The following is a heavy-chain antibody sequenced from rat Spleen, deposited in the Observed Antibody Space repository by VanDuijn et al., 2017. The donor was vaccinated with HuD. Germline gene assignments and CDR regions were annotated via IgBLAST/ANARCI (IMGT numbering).Heavy chain of an antibody. CDR2: IWDTGGT. J-gene: IGHJ1*01. V-gene: IGHV2-41*01. Sequence: QVQLKESGPGLVQPSQTLSLTCTVSGLSLTSYNVHWIRQPPGKALEWMGAIWDTGGTRYNSALKSRLSISKDTSKSQVFLKMNSLQTEDTAMYFCARENYGGYKSYYWYFDFWGPGTMVTVSS. CDR3: ARENYGGYKSYYWYFDF. D-gene: IGHD1-11*01. CDR1: GLSLTSYN.